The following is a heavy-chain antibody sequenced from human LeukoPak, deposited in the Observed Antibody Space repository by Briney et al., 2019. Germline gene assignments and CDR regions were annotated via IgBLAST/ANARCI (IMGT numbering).Heavy chain of an antibody. J-gene: IGHJ4*02. CDR1: GFTFSSYA. D-gene: IGHD3-10*01. CDR2: ISGSGSST. V-gene: IGHV3-23*01. CDR3: AKDLGPVLLWFGELLYGGGDY. Sequence: GGSLRLSCAASGFTFSSYAMSWVRQAPGKGLEWVSAISGSGSSTYYADSVKGRFTISRDNSKNTLYLQMNSLRAEDTAVYYCAKDLGPVLLWFGELLYGGGDYWGQGTLVTVSS.